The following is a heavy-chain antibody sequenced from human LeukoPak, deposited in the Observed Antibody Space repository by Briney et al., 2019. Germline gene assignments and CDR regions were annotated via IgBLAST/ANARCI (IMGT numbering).Heavy chain of an antibody. J-gene: IGHJ4*02. Sequence: PGGSLRLSYAASGFIFSSYAMSWVRQAPGRGLEWVSTISGSGGSTYYADSVKGRFTISRDNSKNTVYLQMNSLRAEDTAVYYCAKDRSRINDVCHGDFDYWGQGSLVTVSS. CDR3: AKDRSRINDVCHGDFDY. CDR2: ISGSGGST. V-gene: IGHV3-23*01. D-gene: IGHD2-8*01. CDR1: GFIFSSYA.